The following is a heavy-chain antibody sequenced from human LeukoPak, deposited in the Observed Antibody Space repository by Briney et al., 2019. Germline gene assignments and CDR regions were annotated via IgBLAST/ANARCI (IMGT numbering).Heavy chain of an antibody. CDR1: GGSISSSSYY. V-gene: IGHV4-39*07. D-gene: IGHD2-15*01. Sequence: SETLSLTCTVSGGSISSSSYYWGWLRQPPGTGLEWIGSIYYSGSTYCNPSLKSRVTISVDTSKNQFSLKLSSVTAADTAVYYCARAAGGYCSGGSCYWGEYYYYMDVWGKGTTVTVSS. J-gene: IGHJ6*03. CDR3: ARAAGGYCSGGSCYWGEYYYYMDV. CDR2: IYYSGST.